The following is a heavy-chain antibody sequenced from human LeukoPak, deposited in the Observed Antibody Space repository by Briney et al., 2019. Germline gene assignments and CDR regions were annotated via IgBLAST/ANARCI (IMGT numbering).Heavy chain of an antibody. V-gene: IGHV4-61*01. CDR2: IYYSGST. J-gene: IGHJ6*03. Sequence: SETLSLTCSVSGYSISSAYYWSWIRQPPGKGLEWIGYIYYSGSTNYKSSLKSRVTISVDTSKNQFSLKLSSVTAADTAVYYCARTTEGGYSYGYFYYYYMDVWGKGTTVTISS. CDR3: ARTTEGGYSYGYFYYYYMDV. D-gene: IGHD5-18*01. CDR1: GYSISSAYY.